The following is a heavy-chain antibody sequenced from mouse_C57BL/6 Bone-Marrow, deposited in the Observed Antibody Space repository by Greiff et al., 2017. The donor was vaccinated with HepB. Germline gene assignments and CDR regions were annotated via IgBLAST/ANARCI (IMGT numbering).Heavy chain of an antibody. V-gene: IGHV1-53*01. CDR3: ATIYYDYTYAMDY. Sequence: VQLQQPGTELVKPGASVKLSCKASGYTFTIYWMHWVKQRPGQGLEWIGNINPSNGGTNYNEKFKSKATLTVDKSSSTAYMQLSSLTSEDSAVYYCATIYYDYTYAMDYWGQGTSVTVSS. CDR1: GYTFTIYW. D-gene: IGHD2-4*01. CDR2: INPSNGGT. J-gene: IGHJ4*01.